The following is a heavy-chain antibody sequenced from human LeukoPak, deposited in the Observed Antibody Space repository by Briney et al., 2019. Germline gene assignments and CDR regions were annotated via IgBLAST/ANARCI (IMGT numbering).Heavy chain of an antibody. V-gene: IGHV3-7*01. CDR3: ARGRYSSSWYADY. CDR2: IKQDGSKT. D-gene: IGHD6-13*01. Sequence: GGSLRLSCAASGFTFSSYWMSWVRQAPGKGLEWVANIKQDGSKTYYVDSVKGRFTISRDNAKNSLYLQMSSLRVEDTAVYFCARGRYSSSWYADYWGQGTLVTVSS. CDR1: GFTFSSYW. J-gene: IGHJ4*02.